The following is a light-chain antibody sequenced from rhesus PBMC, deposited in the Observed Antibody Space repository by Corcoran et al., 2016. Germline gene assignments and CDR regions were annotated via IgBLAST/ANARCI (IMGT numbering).Light chain of an antibody. Sequence: DIQMTQSPSSLSASVGDRVTITCRASQGITNDLVWYQQKPGDTPKLLIYGASSLQRGIPSRFSGSGSVTDFTLTISSLQPEDFATYYCQHYYSTPWTFGQGTEVEIK. CDR2: GAS. V-gene: IGKV1-21*01. CDR3: QHYYSTPWT. CDR1: QGITND. J-gene: IGKJ1*01.